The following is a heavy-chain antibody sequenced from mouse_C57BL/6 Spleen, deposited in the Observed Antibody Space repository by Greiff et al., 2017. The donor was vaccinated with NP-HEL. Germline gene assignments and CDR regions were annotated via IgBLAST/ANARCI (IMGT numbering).Heavy chain of an antibody. CDR1: GYTFTSYW. J-gene: IGHJ4*01. Sequence: VQLQQPGAELVRPGTSVKLSCKASGYTFTSYWMHWVKQRPGQGLEWIGVIDPSASYTNYNQKFKGKATLTVDTSSSTAYMQLSSLTSEDSAVYYCARGYAMDYWGQGTSVTVSS. CDR2: IDPSASYT. V-gene: IGHV1-59*01. CDR3: ARGYAMDY.